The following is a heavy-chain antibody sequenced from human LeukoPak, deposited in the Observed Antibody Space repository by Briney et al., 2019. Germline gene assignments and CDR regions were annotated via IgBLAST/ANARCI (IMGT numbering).Heavy chain of an antibody. CDR2: INHSGST. CDR3: ASNSFDYYGSGSYSVDY. D-gene: IGHD3-10*01. Sequence: PSETLSLTCTVSGYSISSGYYWSWIRQPPGKGLEWIGEINHSGSTNYNPSLKSRVTISLDTSKNRFSLKLSSVTAADTAVYYCASNSFDYYGSGSYSVDYWGQGTLVTVSS. J-gene: IGHJ4*02. V-gene: IGHV4-38-2*02. CDR1: GYSISSGYY.